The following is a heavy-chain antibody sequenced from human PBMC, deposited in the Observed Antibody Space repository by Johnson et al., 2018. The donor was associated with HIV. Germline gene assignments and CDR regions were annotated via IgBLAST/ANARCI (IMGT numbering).Heavy chain of an antibody. V-gene: IGHV3-66*02. CDR2: IYSGGST. CDR1: GFTVSSNY. J-gene: IGHJ3*01. CDR3: ASPPSGYDFWDGPNIFDV. Sequence: VQLVESGGGVVRPGGSLRLSCAASGFTVSSNYMSWVRQAPGKGLEWVSVIYSGGSTYYADSVKGRFTISRDNSKNTLFLQMNSLIPEDTAVYYCASPPSGYDFWDGPNIFDVWGQGTMVSVAS. D-gene: IGHD3-3*01.